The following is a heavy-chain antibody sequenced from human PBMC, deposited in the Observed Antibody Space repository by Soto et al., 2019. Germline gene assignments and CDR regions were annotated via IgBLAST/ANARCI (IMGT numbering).Heavy chain of an antibody. CDR3: AKLVAAAGTDY. V-gene: IGHV3-23*01. CDR1: GFTFSNSA. CDR2: ISDSGSGT. J-gene: IGHJ4*02. Sequence: GGSLRLSCAASGFTFSNSAMIWVRQAPGKGLEWVSSISDSGSGTYYADSVKARFTISRDSSKNTLYLQMNSLRAEDTAIYYCAKLVAAAGTDYWGQGTLVTVSS. D-gene: IGHD6-13*01.